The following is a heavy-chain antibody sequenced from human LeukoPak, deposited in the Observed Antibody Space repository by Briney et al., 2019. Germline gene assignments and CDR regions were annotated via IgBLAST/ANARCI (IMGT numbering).Heavy chain of an antibody. V-gene: IGHV5-51*01. J-gene: IGHJ3*02. CDR2: IYPGDSDT. CDR1: GYNFTSFW. CDR3: ARRKGIAVAGDALDI. D-gene: IGHD6-19*01. Sequence: GESLRISCKGSGYNFTSFWIGWVRQMPGKGLEWMGIIYPGDSDTRYSPSFQGQVTISADKSISTAYLQWSSLKASDTAMYYCARRKGIAVAGDALDIWGQGTMVTVSS.